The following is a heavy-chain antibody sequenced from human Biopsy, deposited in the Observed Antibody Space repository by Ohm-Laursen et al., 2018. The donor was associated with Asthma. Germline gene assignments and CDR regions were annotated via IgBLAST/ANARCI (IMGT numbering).Heavy chain of an antibody. CDR3: ARGPEYVRSSGALDY. CDR1: GDSFSNYA. J-gene: IGHJ4*02. Sequence: SSVKVSRKASGDSFSNYAISWVRQAPGHGLEWMGRIIPIFGPTNYAQKFQGRVTISADDSTSTAYMELSSLSSEDTALYYCARGPEYVRSSGALDYWGQGTLVTVSS. CDR2: IIPIFGPT. D-gene: IGHD2-2*01. V-gene: IGHV1-69*15.